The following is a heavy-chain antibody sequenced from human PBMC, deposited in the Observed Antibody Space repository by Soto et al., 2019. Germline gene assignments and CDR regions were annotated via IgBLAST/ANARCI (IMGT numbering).Heavy chain of an antibody. CDR2: IYYSGST. Sequence: QVQLQESGPGLVKPSETLSLTCTVSGASISSFHWSWIRQPPGKGLEWIGYIYYSGSTKHNPSLKSRVTISIDTSKNQFSLRLSSVTAADTAVYYCARTRTDYEDYWGQGTLVTVSS. CDR3: ARTRTDYEDY. CDR1: GASISSFH. J-gene: IGHJ4*02. V-gene: IGHV4-59*01. D-gene: IGHD4-17*01.